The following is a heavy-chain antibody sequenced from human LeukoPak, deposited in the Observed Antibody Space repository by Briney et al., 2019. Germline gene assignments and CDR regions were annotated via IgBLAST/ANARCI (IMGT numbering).Heavy chain of an antibody. V-gene: IGHV4-34*01. D-gene: IGHD6-19*01. Sequence: PSGTLSLTCAVYGGAFSGYYWSWIRQPPGKGLEWVGEINHSGSNNYNPSLKSRVTISGDTSNIQFSLKRGSETAAYTGVYYCARAYEWLLPGWGQGTMVTVSS. J-gene: IGHJ1*01. CDR2: INHSGSN. CDR1: GGAFSGYY. CDR3: ARAYEWLLPG.